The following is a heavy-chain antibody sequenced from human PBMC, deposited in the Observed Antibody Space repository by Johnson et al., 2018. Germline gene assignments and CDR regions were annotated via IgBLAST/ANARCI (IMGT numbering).Heavy chain of an antibody. V-gene: IGHV3-30*03. CDR1: GFTFSTYG. Sequence: QVQLVESGGGVVQPGRSLRLSCAASGFTFSTYGMHWVRQAPGKGLEWVALISYDGSNKYYADSVKGRFTISRDNSKNTLYLQMNSLKTEDTAGYYCTTALRRYYDRSGYYYPQYFQHWGQGTLVTVSS. CDR2: ISYDGSNK. CDR3: TTALRRYYDRSGYYYPQYFQH. J-gene: IGHJ1*01. D-gene: IGHD3-22*01.